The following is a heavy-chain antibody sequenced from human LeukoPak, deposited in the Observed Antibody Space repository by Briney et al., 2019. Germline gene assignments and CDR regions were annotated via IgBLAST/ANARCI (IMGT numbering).Heavy chain of an antibody. J-gene: IGHJ4*02. CDR2: ISYDGSNK. CDR1: GFTVSSNY. D-gene: IGHD6-13*01. CDR3: ARDFGIAAAGTFDY. V-gene: IGHV3-30-3*01. Sequence: PGGSLRLSCAASGFTVSSNYMSWVRQAPGKGLEWVAVISYDGSNKYYADSVKGRFTISRDNSKNTLYLQMNSLRAEDTAVYYCARDFGIAAAGTFDYWGQGTLVTVSS.